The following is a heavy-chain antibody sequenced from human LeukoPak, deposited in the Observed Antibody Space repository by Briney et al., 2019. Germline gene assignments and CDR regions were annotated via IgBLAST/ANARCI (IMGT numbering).Heavy chain of an antibody. J-gene: IGHJ4*02. Sequence: GGSLRLSCAASGFTFSSYEMNWVRQAPGKGLEWVANIKQDGSEKYYVDSVKGRFTISRDNAKNSLYLQMNTLRAEDTAVYYCARGLGFWGQGTLVTVSS. D-gene: IGHD6-25*01. CDR3: ARGLGF. CDR2: IKQDGSEK. CDR1: GFTFSSYE. V-gene: IGHV3-7*01.